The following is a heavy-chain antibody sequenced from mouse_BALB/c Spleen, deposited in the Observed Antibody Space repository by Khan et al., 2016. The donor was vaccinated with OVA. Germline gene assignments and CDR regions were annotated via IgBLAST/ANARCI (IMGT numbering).Heavy chain of an antibody. CDR2: IRLKSGDSVT. CDR3: WIRL. Sequence: VQLVESGGGLVQPGGTMKLSCVASGFTFRNYWMNWVRQSPEKGLEWVAGIRLKSGDSVTHYEVSGKGRFTISRDDSKSSVYLQMNNLRAEDTGIYYCWIRLWGQGTTLTVSS. D-gene: IGHD1-2*01. V-gene: IGHV6-6*02. J-gene: IGHJ2*01. CDR1: GFTFRNYW.